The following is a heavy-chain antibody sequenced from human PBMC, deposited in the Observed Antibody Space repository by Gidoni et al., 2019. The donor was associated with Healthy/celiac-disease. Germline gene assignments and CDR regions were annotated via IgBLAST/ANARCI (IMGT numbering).Heavy chain of an antibody. CDR1: GYSFTSYW. CDR3: ARHVSYDSSGYPTSGGMDV. Sequence: EVQLVQSGAEVKKPGESLRISCKGSGYSFTSYWISWVRQMPGKGLEWMGRIDPSDSYTNYSPSFQGQVTISADKSISTAYLQWSSLKAADTAMYYCARHVSYDSSGYPTSGGMDVWGQGTTVTVSS. J-gene: IGHJ6*02. CDR2: IDPSDSYT. D-gene: IGHD3-22*01. V-gene: IGHV5-10-1*03.